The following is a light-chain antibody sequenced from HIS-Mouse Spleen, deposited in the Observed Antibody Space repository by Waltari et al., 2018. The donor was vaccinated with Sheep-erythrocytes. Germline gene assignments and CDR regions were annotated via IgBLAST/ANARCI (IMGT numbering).Light chain of an antibody. V-gene: IGLV3-10*01. CDR2: EDS. CDR3: YSTDSSGNHRV. CDR1: ALPNKY. J-gene: IGLJ2*01. Sequence: SYELTQPPSVSVSPGQTARTTCSGEALPNKYAYWYQQKSGQAPVFVIYEDSKRPSGIPERFSGSSSGTMATLTISGAQVEDEADYYCYSTDSSGNHRVFGGGTKLTVL.